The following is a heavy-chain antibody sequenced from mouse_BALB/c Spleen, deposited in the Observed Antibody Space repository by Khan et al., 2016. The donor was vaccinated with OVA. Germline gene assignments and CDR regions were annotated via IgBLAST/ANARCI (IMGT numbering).Heavy chain of an antibody. V-gene: IGHV5-6*02. D-gene: IGHD1-1*01. Sequence: VKGVEDGGDLVKPGGSLKLSCAASGFTFSTYGMSWVRQTPDKRLEWVATVSTGGGYTYYPDSVKGRLTIARDKAKNNLDMQMRRRQNEDTAMFYCARLAYYYDSEGFAYWGQGTLVTVSA. CDR3: ARLAYYYDSEGFAY. J-gene: IGHJ3*01. CDR1: GFTFSTYG. CDR2: VSTGGGYT.